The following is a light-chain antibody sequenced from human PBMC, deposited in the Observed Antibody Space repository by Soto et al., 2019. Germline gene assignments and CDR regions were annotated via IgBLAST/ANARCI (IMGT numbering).Light chain of an antibody. CDR2: GAS. CDR1: PSVSSSY. CDR3: QQYGSSPPWT. Sequence: EIVLTQSPGTLSLSPGERATLSCRASPSVSSSYLAWYQQKPGQAPRLLIYGASSRATGIPDRFSGSGSGTDFTITISRLEPEDFAVYYCQQYGSSPPWTFGQGTKVEIK. V-gene: IGKV3-20*01. J-gene: IGKJ1*01.